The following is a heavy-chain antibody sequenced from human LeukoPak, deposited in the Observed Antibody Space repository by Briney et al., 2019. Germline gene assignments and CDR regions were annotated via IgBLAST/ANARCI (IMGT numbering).Heavy chain of an antibody. CDR2: IDPSDSYT. CDR3: ARRQVIGYGVQPFDY. J-gene: IGHJ4*02. Sequence: GESLKISCKGSGYIFTSYWISWVRQMPGKGLEWMGRIDPSDSYTNYSPSFQGHVTISADKSISTAYLQWSSLKASDTAMYYCARRQVIGYGVQPFDYWGQGTLVTVSS. D-gene: IGHD4-17*01. V-gene: IGHV5-10-1*01. CDR1: GYIFTSYW.